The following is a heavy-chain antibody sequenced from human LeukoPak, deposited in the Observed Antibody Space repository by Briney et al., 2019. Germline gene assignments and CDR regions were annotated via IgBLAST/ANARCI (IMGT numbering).Heavy chain of an antibody. D-gene: IGHD6-19*01. V-gene: IGHV4-34*01. J-gene: IGHJ4*02. Sequence: PSETLSLTCAVYGGSFSGYYWSWIRQPPGKGLEGIGEINHSGSTNYNPSLKSRVTISVDTSKNQFSLKLSSVTAADTAVYYCARGMSSGWYSRWGQGTLVTVSS. CDR1: GGSFSGYY. CDR2: INHSGST. CDR3: ARGMSSGWYSR.